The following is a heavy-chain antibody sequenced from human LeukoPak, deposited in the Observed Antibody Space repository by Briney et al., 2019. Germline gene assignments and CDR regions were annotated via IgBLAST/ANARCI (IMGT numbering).Heavy chain of an antibody. CDR3: AKDGGLWVSAHWGDS. CDR2: ISDSGGST. Sequence: GGSLRLSCAASGFTFSSYAMSWVRQAPGKGLEWVSIISDSGGSTYYADSVKGRFTISRDNSKNTLYLQMNSLRAEDTAVYYCAKDGGLWVSAHWGDSWGRGTLVTVSS. CDR1: GFTFSSYA. J-gene: IGHJ4*02. V-gene: IGHV3-23*01. D-gene: IGHD7-27*01.